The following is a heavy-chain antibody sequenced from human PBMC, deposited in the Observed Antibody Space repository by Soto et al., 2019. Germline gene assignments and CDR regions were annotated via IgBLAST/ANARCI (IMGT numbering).Heavy chain of an antibody. V-gene: IGHV3-21*06. J-gene: IGHJ4*02. CDR2: ISSTTNYI. Sequence: VQLVQSGAEVKEPGGSLRLSCAASGFTFTRYSMNWVRQAPGKGLEWVSSISSTTNYIYYGDSMKGRFTISRDNAKNSLYLEMNSLRAEDTAVYYCARESEDLTSNFDYWGQGTLVTVSS. CDR3: ARESEDLTSNFDY. CDR1: GFTFTRYS.